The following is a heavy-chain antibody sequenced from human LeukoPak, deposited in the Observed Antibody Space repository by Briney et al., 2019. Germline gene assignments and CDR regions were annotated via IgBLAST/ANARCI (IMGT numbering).Heavy chain of an antibody. CDR2: IFSGAMTKT. CDR3: ARCLYRFGSFYFDL. V-gene: IGHV4-39*01. CDR1: GFSISTTSYY. J-gene: IGHJ4*02. Sequence: SETLSLTCSVSGFSISTTSYYWGWLRRSPGNGLELIANIFSGAMTKTNYNPSLKGRVAISADTSRNRFSLTLTSVTAEDTAVYYCARCLYRFGSFYFDLWGQGSLVTVSS. D-gene: IGHD5-18*01.